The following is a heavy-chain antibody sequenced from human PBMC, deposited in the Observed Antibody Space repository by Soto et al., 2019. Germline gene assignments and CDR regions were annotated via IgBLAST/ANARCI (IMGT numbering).Heavy chain of an antibody. CDR3: ASQREDYYDSSGYYFYYYGMDV. CDR2: TYYRSRWYN. D-gene: IGHD3-22*01. J-gene: IGHJ6*02. Sequence: SQTLSLTCAISGDSVSSNSAAWNWIRQSPSRGLEWLGRTYYRSRWYNDYAVSVKSRITINPDTSKNQFSLQLNSVTPEDTAVYYCASQREDYYDSSGYYFYYYGMDVWGQGTTVTVS. CDR1: GDSVSSNSAA. V-gene: IGHV6-1*01.